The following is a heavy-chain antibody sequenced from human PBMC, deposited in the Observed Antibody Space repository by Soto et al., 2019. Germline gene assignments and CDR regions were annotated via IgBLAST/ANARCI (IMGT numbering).Heavy chain of an antibody. CDR1: GYTFTSYY. CDR3: ARGPWHMDV. V-gene: IGHV1-46*01. J-gene: IGHJ6*02. Sequence: ASVKVSCKASGYTFTSYYMHWVRQAPGQGLEWMGIINPSGGSTSYAQKFQARVTFTRDTSASTAYMDLSSLRSEDTAVYYCARGPWHMDVWGQGTTVTV. CDR2: INPSGGST.